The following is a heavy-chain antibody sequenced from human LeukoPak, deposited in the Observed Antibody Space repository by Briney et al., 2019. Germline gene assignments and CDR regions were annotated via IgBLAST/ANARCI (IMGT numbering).Heavy chain of an antibody. D-gene: IGHD2-15*01. CDR3: ARYAATGGPNWFDP. J-gene: IGHJ5*02. CDR2: IHNTGRT. V-gene: IGHV4-61*05. Sequence: SETLSLTCTVSGGSISTTSYYWAWIRQPPGKGLEWIGYIHNTGRTMYNPSLKSRVTISVDTSKNQFSLKLSSVTAADTAIYYCARYAATGGPNWFDPWGPGTLVTVSS. CDR1: GGSISTTSYY.